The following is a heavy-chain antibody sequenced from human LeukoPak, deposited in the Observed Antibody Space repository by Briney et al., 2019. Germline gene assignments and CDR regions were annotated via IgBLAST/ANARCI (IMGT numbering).Heavy chain of an antibody. CDR2: IYYSGST. D-gene: IGHD5-24*01. J-gene: IGHJ3*02. Sequence: SETLSLTCTVSGGSISSYYWSWIRQPPGKGLEWIGYIYYSGSTNYNPSLKSRVTISVDTSKNQFSLKLSSVTAADTAVYYCARWSRDGYNGGAFDIWGQGTMVTVSS. CDR1: GGSISSYY. V-gene: IGHV4-59*01. CDR3: ARWSRDGYNGGAFDI.